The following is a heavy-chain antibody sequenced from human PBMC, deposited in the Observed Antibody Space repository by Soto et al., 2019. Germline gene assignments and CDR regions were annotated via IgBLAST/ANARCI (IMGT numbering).Heavy chain of an antibody. CDR1: GGSFSPYF. V-gene: IGHV4-34*01. J-gene: IGHJ5*02. CDR2: INHSGST. CDR3: ARGHEYYYDRSGSGYWFDP. Sequence: LSLTCAVYGGSFSPYFWTWIRQPPGKGLEWIGEINHSGSTNYNPSLKSRVTISVDTSKNQFSLNLSSVTAADTAVYYCARGHEYYYDRSGSGYWFDPWGQGTPVTVSS. D-gene: IGHD3-22*01.